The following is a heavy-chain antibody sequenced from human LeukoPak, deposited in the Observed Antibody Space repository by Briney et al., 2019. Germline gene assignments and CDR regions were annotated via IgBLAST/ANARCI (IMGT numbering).Heavy chain of an antibody. CDR1: GDIFSNSA. Sequence: GSSVKVSCKASGDIFSNSAITWVRQAHGQGLEWMGGIIPIFGSANYAQKFQGRITVTADESTSTGYMELSSLRSEDTAVYFCARYALGSSYFDYWGQGTLVTVSS. CDR2: IIPIFGSA. D-gene: IGHD6-6*01. CDR3: ARYALGSSYFDY. J-gene: IGHJ4*02. V-gene: IGHV1-69*01.